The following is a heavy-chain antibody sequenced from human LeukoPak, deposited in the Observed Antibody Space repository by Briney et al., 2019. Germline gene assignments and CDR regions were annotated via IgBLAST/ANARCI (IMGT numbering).Heavy chain of an antibody. V-gene: IGHV4-4*07. CDR3: ARGSSWSGRYNWFDP. CDR2: IYTSGST. Sequence: SETLSLTCTVSGGSISSYYWSWIRQPAGKGLEWIGRIYTSGSTNYNPSLKSRVTMSVDTSKNQFSLKLSSVTAADTAVYYCARGSSWSGRYNWFDPWGQGTLVTVSS. D-gene: IGHD6-13*01. J-gene: IGHJ5*02. CDR1: GGSISSYY.